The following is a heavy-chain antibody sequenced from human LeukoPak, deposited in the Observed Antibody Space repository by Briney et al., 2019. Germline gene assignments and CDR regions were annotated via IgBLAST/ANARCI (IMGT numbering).Heavy chain of an antibody. CDR1: GFSFSSYS. D-gene: IGHD3-22*01. V-gene: IGHV3-21*01. Sequence: GGSLRLSCAASGFSFSSYSMNWVRQAPGKGLEGVSSISSTSRSSYIFYAESVKGRFTISRDNTKNSLFLQMNSLVAEDTAVYYCARGYIDNLGYSPRSSFDSWGQGSLVTVSS. J-gene: IGHJ4*02. CDR3: ARGYIDNLGYSPRSSFDS. CDR2: ISSTSRSSYI.